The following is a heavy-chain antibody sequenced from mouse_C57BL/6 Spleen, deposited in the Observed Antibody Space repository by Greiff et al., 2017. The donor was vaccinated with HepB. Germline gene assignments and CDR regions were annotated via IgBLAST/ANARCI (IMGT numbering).Heavy chain of an antibody. J-gene: IGHJ2*01. Sequence: QVQLKQPGAELVRPGSSVKLSCKASGYTFTSYWMHWVKQRPIQGLEWIGNIDPSDSETHYNQKFKDKATLTVDKSSSTAYMQLSSLTSEDSAVYYCAREDGNYFDYWGQGTTLTVSS. V-gene: IGHV1-52*01. CDR2: IDPSDSET. CDR3: AREDGNYFDY. CDR1: GYTFTSYW. D-gene: IGHD2-1*01.